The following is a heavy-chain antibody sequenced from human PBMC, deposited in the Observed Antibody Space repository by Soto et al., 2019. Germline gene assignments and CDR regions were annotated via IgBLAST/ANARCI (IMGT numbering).Heavy chain of an antibody. CDR1: GFSFRSHA. V-gene: IGHV3-30-3*02. J-gene: IGHJ3*01. CDR2: ISYNGGVK. Sequence: QVRLVESGGGVVQPGKSLRVSCEGSGFSFRSHAIHWVRQPPGKGLEWVTLISYNGGVKSYADSVKGRFTISRDNSKNTVHLQMNSLTPEDTAVYYCAKITSSGAFDVWGQGTLVIVSS. CDR3: AKITSSGAFDV.